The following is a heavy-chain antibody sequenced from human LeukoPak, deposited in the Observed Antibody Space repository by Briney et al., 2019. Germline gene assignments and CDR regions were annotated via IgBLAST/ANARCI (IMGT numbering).Heavy chain of an antibody. CDR2: IYDRERA. CDR3: PRHRLTDGLMD. Sequence: PSETLSLTCSVSGGSVTGVYWSWIRQPPAKGLEWIGSIYDRERANNNPSLKSLVTISVDTSKNQFSLKLTSATAADTAIYYCPRHRLTDGLMDWGQGTLVTVSS. CDR1: GGSVTGVY. D-gene: IGHD3-9*01. V-gene: IGHV4-59*08. J-gene: IGHJ4*02.